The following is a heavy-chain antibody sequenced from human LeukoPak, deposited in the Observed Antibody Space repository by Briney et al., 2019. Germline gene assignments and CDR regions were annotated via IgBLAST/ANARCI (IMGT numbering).Heavy chain of an antibody. CDR3: ARDFRIYYGSGSYGSRFDP. D-gene: IGHD3-10*01. J-gene: IGHJ5*02. Sequence: GGSLRLSCAASRFTFNDYGMNWVRQAPGKGLEWVSSISSSGVYIYYADSLKGRFTISRDNAKNSLYLQMNSLRAEDTAIYFCARDFRIYYGSGSYGSRFDPWGQGTLVTVSS. CDR2: ISSSGVYI. CDR1: RFTFNDYG. V-gene: IGHV3-21*01.